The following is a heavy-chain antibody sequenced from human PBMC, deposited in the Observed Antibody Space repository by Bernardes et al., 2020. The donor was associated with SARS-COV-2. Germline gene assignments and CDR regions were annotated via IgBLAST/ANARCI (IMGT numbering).Heavy chain of an antibody. J-gene: IGHJ4*02. D-gene: IGHD6-13*01. CDR2: ISSRGSTI. V-gene: IGHV3-48*03. Sequence: GGSLRLSCAASGFTFSSYEMNWVRQAPGKGLEWVSYISSRGSTIYYADSVKGRFTISRDNAKNSLYLQMNSLRAEDTAVYYCARDIAAAGRPYYFDYWGQGTLVTVSS. CDR1: GFTFSSYE. CDR3: ARDIAAAGRPYYFDY.